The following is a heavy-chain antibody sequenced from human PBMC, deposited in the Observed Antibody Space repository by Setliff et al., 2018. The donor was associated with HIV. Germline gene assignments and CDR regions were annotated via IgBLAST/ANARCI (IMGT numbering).Heavy chain of an antibody. D-gene: IGHD5-18*01. J-gene: IGHJ1*01. Sequence: GGSLRLSCAASGFRFNIYAMTWVRQAPGKGLQWVSSISGSGSTTNYADSVKGRFTISRDNAKNSLYPQMNSLRAEDTAVYYCAKDAGSYSYVHEYFQHWGQGTLVTVSS. CDR2: ISGSGSTT. V-gene: IGHV3-23*01. CDR3: AKDAGSYSYVHEYFQH. CDR1: GFRFNIYA.